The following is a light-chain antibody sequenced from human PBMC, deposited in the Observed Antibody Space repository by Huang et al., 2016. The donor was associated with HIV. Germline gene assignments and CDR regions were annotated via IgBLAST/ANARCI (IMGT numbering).Light chain of an antibody. V-gene: IGKV1-5*03. CDR1: KSISTW. J-gene: IGKJ1*01. CDR3: KQYNSLPT. Sequence: DIQMTQSPSTLSSSVVARVTITCRASKSISTWLAWYQQKPGKAPKLLISKSNSLERAVSSSFSGSGSGTEFTLTISSLQPDDFATYYCKQYNSLPTFGQGTKVEIK. CDR2: KSN.